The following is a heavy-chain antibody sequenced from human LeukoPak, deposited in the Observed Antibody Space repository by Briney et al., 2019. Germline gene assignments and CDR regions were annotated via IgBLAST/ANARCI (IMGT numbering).Heavy chain of an antibody. CDR1: GDSISSYS. CDR2: IYNSGNT. J-gene: IGHJ4*02. V-gene: IGHV4-59*08. D-gene: IGHD2-21*02. CDR3: ARLPMAVTPHVDY. Sequence: SETLSLTCTVSGDSISSYSWSWIRQPPGKGLEWIGDIYNSGNTNYNPSLKSRVTMSVSTSKNQFSLSLSSVTAADTAVYYCARLPMAVTPHVDYWGQGTLVTVSS.